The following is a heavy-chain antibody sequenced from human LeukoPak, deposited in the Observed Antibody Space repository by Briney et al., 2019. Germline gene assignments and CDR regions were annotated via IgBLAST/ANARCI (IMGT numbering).Heavy chain of an antibody. CDR3: ARDGDCSGGSCYGWFDP. CDR2: IIPIFGTA. CDR1: GGTFSSYA. J-gene: IGHJ5*02. D-gene: IGHD2-15*01. Sequence: GASVKVSCKASGGTFSSYAISWVRQAPGQGLEWMGGIIPIFGTANYAQKFQGRVTITTDESTSTACMELSSLRSEDTAVYYCARDGDCSGGSCYGWFDPWGQGTLVTVSS. V-gene: IGHV1-69*05.